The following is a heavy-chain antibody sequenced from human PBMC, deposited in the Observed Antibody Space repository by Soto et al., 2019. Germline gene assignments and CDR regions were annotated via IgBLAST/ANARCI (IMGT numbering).Heavy chain of an antibody. CDR3: ARGGSAPNYYYYGMDV. J-gene: IGHJ6*02. V-gene: IGHV1-46*03. D-gene: IGHD6-25*01. CDR2: INPSGGST. CDR1: GYTFTSYY. Sequence: GASVKVSCKASGYTFTSYYMHWVRQAPGQGLEWMGIINPSGGSTSYAQKFQGRVTMTRDTSTSTVYMELSSLRSEDTAAYYCARGGSAPNYYYYGMDVWGQGTTVTVSS.